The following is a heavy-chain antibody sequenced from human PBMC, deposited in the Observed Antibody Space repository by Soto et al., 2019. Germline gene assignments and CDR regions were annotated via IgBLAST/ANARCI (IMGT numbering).Heavy chain of an antibody. Sequence: ELQLVESGGGLVQPGGSLRLSCEASGITVSSSYMSWVRQAPGKGLEWVSVIYSGGNTYYAESVKGRFTISRHNSENTLYLHMDTLRTEDTAIYYCATSSSGNFYYALDVWGQGTRVTVS. CDR1: GITVSSSY. CDR3: ATSSSGNFYYALDV. D-gene: IGHD6-13*01. V-gene: IGHV3-53*04. J-gene: IGHJ6*02. CDR2: IYSGGNT.